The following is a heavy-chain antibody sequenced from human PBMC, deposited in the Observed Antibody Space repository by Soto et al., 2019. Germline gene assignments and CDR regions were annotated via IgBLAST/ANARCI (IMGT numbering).Heavy chain of an antibody. V-gene: IGHV3-30*18. J-gene: IGHJ4*02. CDR1: GFTFSSYG. Sequence: QVQLVESGGGVVQPGRSLRLSCAASGFTFSSYGMHWVRQAPGKGLEWVAVISYDGSNKYYADSVKGRFTISRDNSKNTLYLQMNSLRAEDTAVYYCAKDIRFRYETDYWGQGTLVTVSS. CDR3: AKDIRFRYETDY. D-gene: IGHD1-1*01. CDR2: ISYDGSNK.